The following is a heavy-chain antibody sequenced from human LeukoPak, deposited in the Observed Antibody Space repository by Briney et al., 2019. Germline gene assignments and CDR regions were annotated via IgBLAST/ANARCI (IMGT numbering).Heavy chain of an antibody. V-gene: IGHV4-59*08. Sequence: PSETLSLTCTVSGASISSYYWSWIRKPPGKGLEWIGYIYYSGSTNYNPSLKSRVTISVDTSKNQFSLKLSSVTAADTTVYYCATLGYCSAGSCWGQGTMVTVSS. CDR2: IYYSGST. CDR1: GASISSYY. CDR3: ATLGYCSAGSC. D-gene: IGHD2-15*01. J-gene: IGHJ3*01.